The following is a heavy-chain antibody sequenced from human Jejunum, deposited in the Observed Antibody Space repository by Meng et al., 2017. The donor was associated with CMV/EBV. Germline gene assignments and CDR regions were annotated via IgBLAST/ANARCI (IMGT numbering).Heavy chain of an antibody. V-gene: IGHV3-21*01. CDR3: ANQQPWNYYYGMEF. J-gene: IGHJ6*02. CDR1: GFNFSAFD. CDR2: ISSTSSYI. Sequence: GFNFSAFDMNWVRQAPRKGLEWVASISSTSSYIYYADSLKGRFTISRDNAKNSLYLQMNSLRAEDTAVYYCANQQPWNYYYGMEFWGQGTTVTVSS. D-gene: IGHD5-18*01.